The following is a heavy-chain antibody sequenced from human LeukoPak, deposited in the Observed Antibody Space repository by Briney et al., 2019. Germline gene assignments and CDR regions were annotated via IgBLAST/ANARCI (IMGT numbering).Heavy chain of an antibody. D-gene: IGHD6-13*01. CDR1: GFTFTTYG. CDR3: ARDLWQQMIQGYDY. Sequence: PGGSLRLSCAASGFTFTTYGMHRVRQAPGKGLEGVAVIWNDGSYKHYADSVKGRFTISRDDSKNTIYLQMNSLRAEDTAVYYCARDLWQQMIQGYDYWGQGTLVTVSS. CDR2: IWNDGSYK. V-gene: IGHV3-33*01. J-gene: IGHJ4*02.